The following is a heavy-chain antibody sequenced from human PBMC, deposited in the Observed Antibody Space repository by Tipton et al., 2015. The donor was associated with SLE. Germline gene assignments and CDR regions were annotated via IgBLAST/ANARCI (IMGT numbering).Heavy chain of an antibody. V-gene: IGHV6-1*01. J-gene: IGHJ5*02. CDR1: GDSVSSNTAA. Sequence: PGLVKPSQTLSLTCAISGDSVSSNTAAWDWIRQSPSRGLDWLGRTNYRSKWYTNYALSVKSRITITPDTSKNQVFLQLNSVTPDDTAVYYCARVTNRGCRDDVCFGAWFDPWGQGTLVTVSS. CDR3: ARVTNRGCRDDVCFGAWFDP. D-gene: IGHD1-14*01. CDR2: TNYRSKWYT.